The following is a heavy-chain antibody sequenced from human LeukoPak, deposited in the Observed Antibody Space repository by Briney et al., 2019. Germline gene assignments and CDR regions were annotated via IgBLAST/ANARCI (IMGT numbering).Heavy chain of an antibody. J-gene: IGHJ4*02. CDR1: GLTSSSYA. D-gene: IGHD2-2*01. Sequence: GGSLNLSCEASGLTSSSYAMHWVGKPPARGLGGGAFIRYDGSNKYYADSVKGRFTISRDNSKNTLYLQMNSLRAEDTAVYYCANPFIVVVPAAGDLGDYWGQGTLVTVSS. CDR2: IRYDGSNK. V-gene: IGHV3-30*02. CDR3: ANPFIVVVPAAGDLGDY.